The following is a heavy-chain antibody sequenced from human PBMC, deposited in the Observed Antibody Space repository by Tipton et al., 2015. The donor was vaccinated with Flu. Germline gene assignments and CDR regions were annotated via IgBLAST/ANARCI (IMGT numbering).Heavy chain of an antibody. CDR1: GGSISSYY. Sequence: TLSLTCTVSGGSISSYYWSWIRQPPGKGLEWIGYIYYSGSTNYNPSLKSRVTISVDTSKNQFSLKLSSVIAADTAVYYCASLVTFGGVIAPDAFDIWGQGTMVTVSS. CDR2: IYYSGST. CDR3: ASLVTFGGVIAPDAFDI. D-gene: IGHD3-16*02. V-gene: IGHV4-59*01. J-gene: IGHJ3*02.